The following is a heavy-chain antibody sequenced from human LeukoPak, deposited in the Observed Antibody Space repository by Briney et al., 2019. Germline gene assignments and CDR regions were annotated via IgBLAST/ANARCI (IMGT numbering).Heavy chain of an antibody. Sequence: GGSLRLSCAASGFTLITYSMSWVRQAPGKGLEWVSSISSSSYYIYYADSVKGRFTISRDNAKNSLYLQMNSLRAEDTAVYYCARRDPSERYYVMDVWGQGTTVTVSS. V-gene: IGHV3-21*01. CDR2: ISSSSYYI. CDR1: GFTLITYS. CDR3: ARRDPSERYYVMDV. J-gene: IGHJ6*02.